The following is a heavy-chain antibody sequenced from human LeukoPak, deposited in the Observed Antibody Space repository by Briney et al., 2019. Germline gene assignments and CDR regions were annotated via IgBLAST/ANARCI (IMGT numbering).Heavy chain of an antibody. Sequence: ASVKVSCKVSGYTLTELSMHWVRQAPGKGLEWMGGFDPEDGETTYAQKFQGRVSMTEDTSTDTAYMELSSLRCEDTAVYYCATGLERVVVPATPFDYWGQGTLVTVSS. CDR3: ATGLERVVVPATPFDY. D-gene: IGHD2-15*01. V-gene: IGHV1-24*01. J-gene: IGHJ4*02. CDR2: FDPEDGET. CDR1: GYTLTELS.